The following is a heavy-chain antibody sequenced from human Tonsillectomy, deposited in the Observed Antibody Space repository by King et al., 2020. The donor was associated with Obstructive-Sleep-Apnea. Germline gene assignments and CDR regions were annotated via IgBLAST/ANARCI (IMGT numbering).Heavy chain of an antibody. CDR2: IKSNPGGGTA. J-gene: IGHJ6*02. V-gene: IGHV3-15*01. CDR1: GLSFTYAW. Sequence: VQLVESGGDLVNPGGSLTLSCAASGLSFTYAWMNWVRQALGKGLEWVGRIKSNPGGGTADYAAPVKGRFTISRDDSKNTLYLQMSSLKTEDTAVYYCTPLSDFYSTMAVWGQGTTVTVSS. CDR3: TPLSDFYSTMAV.